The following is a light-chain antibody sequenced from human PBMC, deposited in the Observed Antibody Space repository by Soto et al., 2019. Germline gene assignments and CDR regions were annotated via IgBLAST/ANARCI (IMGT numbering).Light chain of an antibody. CDR1: QTVGNNY. V-gene: IGKV3-20*01. Sequence: EIVLTQSPGTLSLSPGERATLSCRASQTVGNNYLAWYQQKPGQAPRLLIHTASIRATGIPDGFSGSGSGTDFTLTVSRLEPEDFAVYYCHQHATSPLTFGQGTTLEI. J-gene: IGKJ2*01. CDR2: TAS. CDR3: HQHATSPLT.